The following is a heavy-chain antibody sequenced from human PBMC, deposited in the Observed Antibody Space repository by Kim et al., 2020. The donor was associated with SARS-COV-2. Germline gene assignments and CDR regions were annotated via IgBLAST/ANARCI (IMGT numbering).Heavy chain of an antibody. CDR2: ISGSGGST. CDR1: GFTFSSYA. CDR3: AKEYIANYYGSGSYGAEGYFDY. D-gene: IGHD3-10*01. Sequence: GGSLRLSCAASGFTFSSYAMSWVRQAPGKGLEWVSAISGSGGSTYYADSVKGRFTISRDNSKNTLYLQMNSLRAEDTAVYYCAKEYIANYYGSGSYGAEGYFDYWGQGTLVTVSS. V-gene: IGHV3-23*01. J-gene: IGHJ4*02.